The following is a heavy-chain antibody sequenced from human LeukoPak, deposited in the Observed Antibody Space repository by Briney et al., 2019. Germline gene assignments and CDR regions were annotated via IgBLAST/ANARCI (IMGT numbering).Heavy chain of an antibody. D-gene: IGHD3-22*01. V-gene: IGHV1-46*01. CDR1: GYTFTSYY. Sequence: ASVKVSCKASGYTFTSYYMHWVRQAPGQGLEWMGIINPSGGSTNYAQKFQGRVTMTRDMSTSTVYMELSRLRSDDTAVYYCARDRARGYYYSYWGQGTLVTVSS. J-gene: IGHJ4*02. CDR3: ARDRARGYYYSY. CDR2: INPSGGST.